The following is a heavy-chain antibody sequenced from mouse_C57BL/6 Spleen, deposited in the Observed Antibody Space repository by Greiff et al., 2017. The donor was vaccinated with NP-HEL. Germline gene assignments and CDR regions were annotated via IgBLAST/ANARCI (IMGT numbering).Heavy chain of an antibody. CDR3: ARLYDYDEAWFAY. Sequence: VQLKESVAELVRPGASVKLSCTASGFNIKNTYMHWVKQRPEQGLEWIGRIDPANGNTKYAPKFQGKATITADTSSNTAYLQLSSLTSEDTAIYYCARLYDYDEAWFAYWGQGTLVTVSA. CDR2: IDPANGNT. J-gene: IGHJ3*01. D-gene: IGHD2-4*01. V-gene: IGHV14-3*01. CDR1: GFNIKNTY.